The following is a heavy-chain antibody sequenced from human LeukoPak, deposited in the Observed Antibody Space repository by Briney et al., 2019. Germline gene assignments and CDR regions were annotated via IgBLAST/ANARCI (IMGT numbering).Heavy chain of an antibody. CDR2: IRSKANSYAT. CDR3: TRPGYSSGWDDY. CDR1: GVPFNGPS. V-gene: IGHV3-73*01. J-gene: IGHJ4*02. Sequence: GALKISCGASGVPFNGPSKHWVRQAFGERLGWGCRIRSKANSYATGYAASVKGRFTISRDDSKNTAYLQMNSLKTEDTAVYYCTRPGYSSGWDDYWGQGTLVTVSS. D-gene: IGHD6-19*01.